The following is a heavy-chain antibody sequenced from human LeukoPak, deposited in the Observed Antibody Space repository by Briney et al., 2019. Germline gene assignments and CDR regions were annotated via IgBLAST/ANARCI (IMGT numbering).Heavy chain of an antibody. V-gene: IGHV4-34*01. CDR1: GGSFSGYY. CDR3: ARGDYGDSGSPIVTYYYYMDV. D-gene: IGHD4-17*01. Sequence: SETLSLTCAVYGGSFSGYYWSWIRQPPGKGLEWIGEINHSGSTNYNPSLKSRVTISVDTSKNQFSLKLSSVTAADTAVYYCARGDYGDSGSPIVTYYYYMDVWGKGTTVTVSS. J-gene: IGHJ6*03. CDR2: INHSGST.